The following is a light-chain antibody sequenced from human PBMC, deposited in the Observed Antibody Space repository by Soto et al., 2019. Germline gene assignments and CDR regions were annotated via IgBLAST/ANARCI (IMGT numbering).Light chain of an antibody. CDR3: QQYKSYSWK. CDR2: DAS. CDR1: QSISSW. V-gene: IGKV1-5*01. J-gene: IGKJ1*01. Sequence: DIQMTQSPSTLSASVGDRVTITCRASQSISSWLAWYQQKPGKAPKVLIYDASSLKSGVPSRFSGSGSGTEFTFTISSLQPDDFATYYCQQYKSYSWKVGQGTKV.